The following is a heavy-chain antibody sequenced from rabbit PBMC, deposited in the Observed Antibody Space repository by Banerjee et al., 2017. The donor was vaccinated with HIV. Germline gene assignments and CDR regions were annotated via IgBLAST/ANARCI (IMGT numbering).Heavy chain of an antibody. CDR2: INTGSGTT. J-gene: IGHJ3*01. V-gene: IGHV1S40*01. Sequence: QSLEESGGDLVKPGASLTLTCTASGFSFSSSYYMCWVRQAPGKGLEWIGCINTGSGTTYYGSWAKGRLTISKTSSTTVTLQMTSLTAADTATYFCARRYSGGYSDLWGQGTLVTVS. D-gene: IGHD1-1*01. CDR3: ARRYSGGYSDL. CDR1: GFSFSSSYY.